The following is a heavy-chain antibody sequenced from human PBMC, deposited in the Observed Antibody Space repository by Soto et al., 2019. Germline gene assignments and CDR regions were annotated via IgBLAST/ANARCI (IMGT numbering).Heavy chain of an antibody. J-gene: IGHJ4*02. CDR2: IKQDGSEK. CDR3: ASISYSSSWLDY. D-gene: IGHD6-6*01. Sequence: GSLRLSCAASGFTFSSYWMSWVRQAPGKGLEWVANIKQDGSEKYYVDSVKGRSTISRDNAKNSLYLQMNSLRAEDTAVYYCASISYSSSWLDYWGQGTLVTVSS. V-gene: IGHV3-7*05. CDR1: GFTFSSYW.